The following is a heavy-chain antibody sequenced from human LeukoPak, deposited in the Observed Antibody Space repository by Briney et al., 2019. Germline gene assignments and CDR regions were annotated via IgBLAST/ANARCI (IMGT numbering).Heavy chain of an antibody. Sequence: SETLSLTCTVSGGSISNSFWSWVRQSPGKGLEWIAYIYYTGNANYNPSLKSRVTISVDTSKNQFSLRLTSVTADDTAVYYCARDSGSSPTFDYWGQGTLVTVSS. CDR1: GGSISNSF. CDR2: IYYTGNA. CDR3: ARDSGSSPTFDY. V-gene: IGHV4-59*01. D-gene: IGHD1-26*01. J-gene: IGHJ4*02.